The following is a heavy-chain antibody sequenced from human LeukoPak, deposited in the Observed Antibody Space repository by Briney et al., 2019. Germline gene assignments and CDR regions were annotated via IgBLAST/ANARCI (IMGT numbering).Heavy chain of an antibody. CDR1: GFTFSNAW. J-gene: IGHJ3*02. V-gene: IGHV3-7*01. CDR2: IKQDGSEK. D-gene: IGHD3-22*01. CDR3: ARVVSLIVVVIDAFDI. Sequence: GGSLRLSCAASGFTFSNAWMSWVRQAPGKGLEWVANIKQDGSEKYYVDSVKGRFTISRDNAKNSLYLQMNSLRAEDTAVYYCARVVSLIVVVIDAFDIWGQGTMVTVSS.